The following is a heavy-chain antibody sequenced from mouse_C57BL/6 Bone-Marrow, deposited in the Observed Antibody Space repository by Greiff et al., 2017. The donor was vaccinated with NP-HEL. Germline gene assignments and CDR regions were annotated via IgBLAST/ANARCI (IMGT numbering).Heavy chain of an antibody. D-gene: IGHD2-1*01. J-gene: IGHJ4*01. CDR1: GFNIKDDY. CDR2: IDPENGDT. CDR3: THYMVTDYAMDY. V-gene: IGHV14-4*01. Sequence: DVKLQESGAELVRPGASVKLSCTASGFNIKDDYMHWVKQRPEQGLEWIGLIDPENGDTEYASKFQGKATLTADTSSNTAYLQLSSLTSEHTAVYYCTHYMVTDYAMDYWGQGTSVTVSS.